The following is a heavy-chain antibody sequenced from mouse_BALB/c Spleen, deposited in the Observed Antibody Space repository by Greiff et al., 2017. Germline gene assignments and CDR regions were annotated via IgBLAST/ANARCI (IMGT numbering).Heavy chain of an antibody. V-gene: IGHV1S22*01. CDR3: SIYDGYEGFAY. Sequence: LQQPGSELVRPGASVKLSCKASGYTFTSYWMLWVKQRHGQGLEWIGNIYPGSGSTNYDEKFKSKGTLTVDTSSSTAYMHLSSLTSEDSAVYYCSIYDGYEGFAYWGQGTLVTVSA. J-gene: IGHJ3*01. CDR2: IYPGSGST. D-gene: IGHD2-3*01. CDR1: GYTFTSYW.